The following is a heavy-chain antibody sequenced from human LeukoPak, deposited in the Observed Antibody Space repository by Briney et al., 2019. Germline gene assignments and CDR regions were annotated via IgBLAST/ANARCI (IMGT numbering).Heavy chain of an antibody. CDR3: ARKKYSSGWYICDY. CDR1: GGSIGSSSYY. D-gene: IGHD6-19*01. V-gene: IGHV4-39*01. CDR2: LSYSGSA. Sequence: SETLSLTCTVSGGSIGSSSYYWGWIRQPPGKGLQWIGSLSYSGSAYYNPSLKSRVTISVDTSKNQFSLKLSSVTAADTAVYYCARKKYSSGWYICDYWGQGTLVTVSS. J-gene: IGHJ4*02.